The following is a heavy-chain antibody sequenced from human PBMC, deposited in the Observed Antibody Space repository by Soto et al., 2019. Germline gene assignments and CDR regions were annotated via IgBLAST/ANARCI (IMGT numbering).Heavy chain of an antibody. CDR2: ISGSGDNT. CDR3: ALPGGTFSGGDCSYYYYYAMDV. Sequence: GGSLRLSCAASGVTFNSYAMSWVRQAPGKGLEWVSGISGSGDNTYYADSVEGRFTISRDNSKNTLYLQMNSLRVEDTAVYYCALPGGTFSGGDCSYYYYYAMDVWGQGTTVTVSS. D-gene: IGHD2-21*02. J-gene: IGHJ6*02. CDR1: GVTFNSYA. V-gene: IGHV3-23*01.